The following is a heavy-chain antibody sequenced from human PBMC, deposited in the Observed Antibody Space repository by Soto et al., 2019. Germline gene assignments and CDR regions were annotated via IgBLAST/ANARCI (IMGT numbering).Heavy chain of an antibody. CDR1: GDSVSSNSVA. CDR3: ARGANSAFDI. V-gene: IGHV6-1*01. Sequence: SQTLSLTCAISGDSVSSNSVAWNWIRLSPSRGLEWLGRAYYRSKWYYEYAVSVKSRITINPDTSKNQFSLQLNSVTPEDTAVYYCARGANSAFDIWGQGTTVTVSS. CDR2: AYYRSKWYY. J-gene: IGHJ3*02.